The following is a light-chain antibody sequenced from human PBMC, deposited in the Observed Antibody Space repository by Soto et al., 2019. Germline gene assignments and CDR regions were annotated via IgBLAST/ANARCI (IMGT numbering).Light chain of an antibody. CDR3: QQYGSSPSWT. CDR1: QSVSSSY. V-gene: IGKV3-20*01. Sequence: EIVLTQSPGTLSLSPGERATLSCRASQSVSSSYLAWYQQRPGQAPRLLIYGASNRATGIPDRFSGSGSGTDFTLTITRLEPEYLAVYYCQQYGSSPSWTVGQGTKVEIK. J-gene: IGKJ1*01. CDR2: GAS.